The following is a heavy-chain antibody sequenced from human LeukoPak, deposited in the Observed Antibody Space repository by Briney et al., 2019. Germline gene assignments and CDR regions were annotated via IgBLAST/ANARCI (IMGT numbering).Heavy chain of an antibody. CDR3: ARIPPDYVRWFDP. CDR2: INPNSGGT. CDR1: GYTFTGYY. J-gene: IGHJ5*02. Sequence: ASVKVSCKASGYTFTGYYMHWVRQAPGQGLEWMGWINPNSGGTNYAQKFQGRVTMTRDTSISTAYMELSRLRSDDTAVYYCARIPPDYVRWFDPWGQGTLVTVSS. V-gene: IGHV1-2*02. D-gene: IGHD4-17*01.